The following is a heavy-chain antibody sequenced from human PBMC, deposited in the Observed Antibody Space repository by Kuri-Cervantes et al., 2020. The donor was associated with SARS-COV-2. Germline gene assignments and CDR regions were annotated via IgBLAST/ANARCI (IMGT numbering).Heavy chain of an antibody. Sequence: ASVKVSCKASGYTFTSYGISWVRQAPGQGLEWMGWISAYNGNTNYAQKVQGGVTMTTDTSTRTASMELRRLRYDDTAVYYRARVYPTSDAFDIWGQGTMVTVSS. D-gene: IGHD3-16*02. CDR1: GYTFTSYG. J-gene: IGHJ3*02. CDR3: ARVYPTSDAFDI. V-gene: IGHV1-18*01. CDR2: ISAYNGNT.